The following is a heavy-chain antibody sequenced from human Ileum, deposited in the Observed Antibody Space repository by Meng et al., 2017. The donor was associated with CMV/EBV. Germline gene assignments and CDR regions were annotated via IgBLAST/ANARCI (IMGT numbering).Heavy chain of an antibody. CDR3: ARGSGSYPPFDY. CDR2: ISTSGSS. J-gene: IGHJ4*02. Sequence: HLQAPGQELVTPSETLSLTCTVSGGSIIGHYWTWIRQPAGKGLEWIGRISTSGSSNYNPSLKSRVTMSVDTSKNQFSLKLRSVTAADTAMYYCARGSGSYPPFDYWGQGTLVTVSS. CDR1: GGSIIGHY. V-gene: IGHV4-4*07. D-gene: IGHD1-26*01.